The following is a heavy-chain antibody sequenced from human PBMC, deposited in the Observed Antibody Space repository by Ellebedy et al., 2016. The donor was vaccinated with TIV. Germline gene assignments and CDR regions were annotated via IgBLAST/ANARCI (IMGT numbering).Heavy chain of an antibody. CDR1: GYSLTTYN. J-gene: IGHJ4*02. CDR3: TIGDCYGNSGPIFDH. Sequence: AASVKVSCKASGYSLTTYNMNWVRQAPGQGLEWMGWINTNTGNPTYAKGFAGTFVFALDTSVNTEYLQISSLKAEDGAVYYCTIGDCYGNSGPIFDHWGQGTLLTVSS. CDR2: INTNTGNP. D-gene: IGHD4-23*01. V-gene: IGHV7-4-1*02.